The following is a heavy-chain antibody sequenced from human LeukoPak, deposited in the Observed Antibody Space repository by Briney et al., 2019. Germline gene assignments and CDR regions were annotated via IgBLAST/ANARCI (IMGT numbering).Heavy chain of an antibody. J-gene: IGHJ5*02. CDR3: ATHSTVVKEGNWFDP. CDR2: ISGSGGST. V-gene: IGHV3-23*01. CDR1: GFTFSSYA. Sequence: PGGSLRLSCAASGFTFSSYAMSWVRQAPGKGLEWVSAISGSGGSTYYADSVKGRFTISRDNSKNTLYLQMNSLRAEDTAVYYCATHSTVVKEGNWFDPWGQGTLVTVSS. D-gene: IGHD4-17*01.